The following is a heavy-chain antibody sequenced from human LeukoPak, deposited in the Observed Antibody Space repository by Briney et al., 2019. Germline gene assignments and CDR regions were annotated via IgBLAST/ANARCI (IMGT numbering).Heavy chain of an antibody. D-gene: IGHD2-2*01. Sequence: GGSLRLSCDASGFDFGTYAMSWVRQAPGKGPEWVSTVSNGGSSTYYADSVRGRFTVSRDNSKNTLYLQMNSLRAEDTAVYYCARDRYCSSTSCSREAWFDPWGQGTLVTVSS. V-gene: IGHV3-23*01. J-gene: IGHJ5*02. CDR2: VSNGGSST. CDR3: ARDRYCSSTSCSREAWFDP. CDR1: GFDFGTYA.